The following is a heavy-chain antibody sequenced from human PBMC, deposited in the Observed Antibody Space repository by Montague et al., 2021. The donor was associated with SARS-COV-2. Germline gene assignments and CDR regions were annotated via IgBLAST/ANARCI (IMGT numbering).Heavy chain of an antibody. CDR1: GFTFSSYA. J-gene: IGHJ4*02. CDR2: ISYDGSNK. D-gene: IGHD6-19*01. CDR3: ARETLMYGTSGWSLDD. V-gene: IGHV3-30*04. Sequence: SLRLSCAASGFTFSSYAMHCVRQAPGKGLEWVAFISYDGSNKYYADSVKGRFTISRDNSKNTLYLQMNSLRAEDTAVYYCARETLMYGTSGWSLDDWGQGTLVTVSS.